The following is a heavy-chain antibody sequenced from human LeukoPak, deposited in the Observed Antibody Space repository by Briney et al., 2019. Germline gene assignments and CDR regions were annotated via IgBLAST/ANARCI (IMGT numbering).Heavy chain of an antibody. CDR1: GYTFTSYG. Sequence: GASVKVSCKASGYTFTSYGISWVRQAPGQGLEWMGWINANNGDTNYAQEFRGWVTMTRDTSLSTVYVEVSRLRSDDTAVYYCARDGATVATPFFDYWGQGTLVTVSS. V-gene: IGHV1-2*04. D-gene: IGHD4-17*01. CDR3: ARDGATVATPFFDY. CDR2: INANNGDT. J-gene: IGHJ4*02.